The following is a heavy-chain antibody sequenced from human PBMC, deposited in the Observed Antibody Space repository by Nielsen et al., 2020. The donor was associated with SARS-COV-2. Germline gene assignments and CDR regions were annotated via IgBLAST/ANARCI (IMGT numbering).Heavy chain of an antibody. Sequence: GGSLRLSCGASGFTISSSFMGWVRQAAGKGLDWVSVIYTDGSTSYADSVKGRFTVSRDNSKNTLYLQMNSLRAEDTAMYYCARDNWGRMDVWGQGTTVTVSS. CDR3: ARDNWGRMDV. V-gene: IGHV3-66*01. D-gene: IGHD7-27*01. CDR1: GFTISSSF. J-gene: IGHJ6*02. CDR2: IYTDGST.